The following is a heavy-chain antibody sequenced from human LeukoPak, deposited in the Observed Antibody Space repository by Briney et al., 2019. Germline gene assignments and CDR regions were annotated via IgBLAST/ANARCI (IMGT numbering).Heavy chain of an antibody. CDR1: GFTFSSYG. V-gene: IGHV3-33*01. CDR3: ARDRSTSPFDY. Sequence: GGSLRLSCAASGFTFSSYGMHWVRQAPGKGLEWVAVIWYDGSNKYYADSVKGRFTTSRDNSKNTLYLQMNSLRAEDTAVYYCARDRSTSPFDYWGQGTLVTVSS. D-gene: IGHD2-2*01. CDR2: IWYDGSNK. J-gene: IGHJ4*02.